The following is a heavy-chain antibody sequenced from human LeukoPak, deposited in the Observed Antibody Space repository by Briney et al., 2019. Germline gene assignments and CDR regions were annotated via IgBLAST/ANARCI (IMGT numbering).Heavy chain of an antibody. J-gene: IGHJ4*02. V-gene: IGHV3-48*04. D-gene: IGHD4-11*01. CDR1: GFTFSSYG. CDR2: ISSSGSTI. CDR3: ARGDSNYGGGLDY. Sequence: PGGSLRLSCAASGFTFSSYGMHWVRQAPGKGLEWVSYISSSGSTIYYADSVKGRFTISRDNAKNSLYLQMNSLRAEDTAVYSCARGDSNYGGGLDYWGQGTLVTVSS.